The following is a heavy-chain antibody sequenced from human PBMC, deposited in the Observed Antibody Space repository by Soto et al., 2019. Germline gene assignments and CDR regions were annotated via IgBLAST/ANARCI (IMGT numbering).Heavy chain of an antibody. CDR2: ISAYNGNT. Sequence: ASVNVSCKASGYTFTSYGISWVRQAPGQGLEWMGWISAYNGNTNYAQKLQGRVTMTTDTPTSTAYMELRSLRSDDTAVYYCARDSYDILTGYYPDAFDIWGQGTMVTVSS. CDR3: ARDSYDILTGYYPDAFDI. D-gene: IGHD3-9*01. V-gene: IGHV1-18*01. J-gene: IGHJ3*02. CDR1: GYTFTSYG.